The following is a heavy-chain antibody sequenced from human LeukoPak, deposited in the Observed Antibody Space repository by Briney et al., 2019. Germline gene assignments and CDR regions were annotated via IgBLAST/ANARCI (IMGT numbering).Heavy chain of an antibody. J-gene: IGHJ4*02. V-gene: IGHV5-51*01. CDR3: ASTSSWYRSFDY. D-gene: IGHD3-16*02. Sequence: GESLKISCKVSGYSYTNHWIGWVRQMPGKGLEWMGIINIGDSDTTYSPTFQGQVTISADKSIGTAYLQWSSLKASDTAMYYCASTSSWYRSFDYWGQGTLVTVSS. CDR1: GYSYTNHW. CDR2: INIGDSDT.